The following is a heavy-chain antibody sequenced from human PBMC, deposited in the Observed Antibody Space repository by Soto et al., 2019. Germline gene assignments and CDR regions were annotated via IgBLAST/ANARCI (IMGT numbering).Heavy chain of an antibody. CDR2: INHSGRT. CDR1: GGSFSGYY. Sequence: QVQLQQWGAGLLKPSETLSLTCAVYGGSFSGYYWSWIRQPPGKGLEWIGEINHSGRTNYNPSLKSRVTISVDTSKNQFSLKLSSVTAADTAVYYCARGGQRSYYYGSGASAGFDYWGQGTLVTVSS. J-gene: IGHJ4*02. V-gene: IGHV4-34*01. D-gene: IGHD3-10*01. CDR3: ARGGQRSYYYGSGASAGFDY.